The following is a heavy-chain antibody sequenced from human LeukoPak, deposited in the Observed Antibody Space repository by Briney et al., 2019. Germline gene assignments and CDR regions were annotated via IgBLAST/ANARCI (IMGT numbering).Heavy chain of an antibody. V-gene: IGHV3-73*01. CDR2: IRSNSNSYAT. CDR1: GFTFSGYW. CDR3: ISLYGDPSSYGMDV. D-gene: IGHD2-21*02. J-gene: IGHJ6*02. Sequence: GGSLRLSCAASGFTFSGYWMGWVRQASGKGLEWVGRIRSNSNSYATAYAASVKGRFAISRDDSKNTAYLQMNSLKTEDTAVYYCISLYGDPSSYGMDVWGQGTTVTVSS.